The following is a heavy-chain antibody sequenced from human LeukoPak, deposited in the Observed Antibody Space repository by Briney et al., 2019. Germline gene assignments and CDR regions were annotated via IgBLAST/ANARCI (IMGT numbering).Heavy chain of an antibody. CDR3: ARDSAGAGQIDY. Sequence: GASVKVSCKASGYTFTSYYVQWVRQAPGQGLEWMGIINPSDGSTRYAQKFQGRVTMTRDTSTSTVYMEVGSLRSEDAAVYYCARDSAGAGQIDYWGQGTLVTVSS. V-gene: IGHV1-46*01. J-gene: IGHJ4*02. D-gene: IGHD6-19*01. CDR2: INPSDGST. CDR1: GYTFTSYY.